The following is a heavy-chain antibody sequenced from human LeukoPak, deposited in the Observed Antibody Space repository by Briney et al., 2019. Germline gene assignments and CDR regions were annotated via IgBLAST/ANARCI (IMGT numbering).Heavy chain of an antibody. J-gene: IGHJ6*02. V-gene: IGHV4-59*01. Sequence: SETLSLTCTVSGSSISGYYWNWIRQPPGKGLEWIGYIHYSGSTNYNPSLESRVTISLDTSKNQFSLKLNSVTAADTAVYYCARDYYGSGSYYNHFYGMDVWGQGTTVTVSS. CDR1: GSSISGYY. CDR3: ARDYYGSGSYYNHFYGMDV. D-gene: IGHD3-10*01. CDR2: IHYSGST.